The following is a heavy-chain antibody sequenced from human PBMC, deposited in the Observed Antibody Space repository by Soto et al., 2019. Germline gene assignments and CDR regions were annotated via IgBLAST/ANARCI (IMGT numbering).Heavy chain of an antibody. CDR1: GYTFTSSG. D-gene: IGHD3-22*01. J-gene: IGHJ3*01. Sequence: QVQLVQSGAEVKKPGASVKVPCKASGYTFTSSGMSWVRQAPGQGLEWMGWISAHTGSSEYAQRFQGRGTMTTDRSTSTAYMELRSLRSDDTAVYYCARAFFYQGSDSRCYSFADFDFWGPGTLVTVSS. V-gene: IGHV1-18*01. CDR3: ARAFFYQGSDSRCYSFADFDF. CDR2: ISAHTGSS.